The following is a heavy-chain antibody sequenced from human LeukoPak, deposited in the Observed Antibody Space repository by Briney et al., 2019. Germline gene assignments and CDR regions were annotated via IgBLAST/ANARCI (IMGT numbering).Heavy chain of an antibody. V-gene: IGHV5-51*01. Sequence: GESLKISCKGSGYSFTSYWIGWVRQMPGKGLEWMGIIYPGDSDTRYSPSFQGQVTISADKSISTAYLQWSSLKASDTAVYYCARRPRGYSGYDPPSHFDYWGQGTLVTVSS. J-gene: IGHJ4*02. CDR2: IYPGDSDT. CDR1: GYSFTSYW. D-gene: IGHD5-12*01. CDR3: ARRPRGYSGYDPPSHFDY.